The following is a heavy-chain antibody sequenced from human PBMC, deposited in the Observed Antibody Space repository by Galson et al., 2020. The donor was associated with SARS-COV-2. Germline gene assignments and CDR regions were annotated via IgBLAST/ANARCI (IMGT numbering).Heavy chain of an antibody. V-gene: IGHV4-34*01. CDR3: ARGRYSSSWYGQKYYFDY. CDR1: GGSFSGYY. J-gene: IGHJ4*02. CDR2: INHSGST. Sequence: SQTLLTCAVYGGSFSGYYWSWIRQPPGKGLEWIGEINHSGSTNYNPSLKSRVTISVDTSKNQFSLKLSSVTAADTAVYYCARGRYSSSWYGQKYYFDYWGQGTLVTVSS. D-gene: IGHD6-13*01.